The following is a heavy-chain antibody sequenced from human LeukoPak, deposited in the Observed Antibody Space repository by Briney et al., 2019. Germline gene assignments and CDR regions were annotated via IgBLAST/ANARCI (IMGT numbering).Heavy chain of an antibody. CDR2: INHSGST. D-gene: IGHD6-13*01. V-gene: IGHV4-34*01. Sequence: SETLSLTCAVYGGSFSGYYWSWIRQPPGKGLEWIGEINHSGSTNYNPSLKSRVTISVDTSKNQFSPKLSSVTAADTAVYYCARGGGIAAAGTGTWGQGTLVTVPS. CDR3: ARGGGIAAAGTGT. CDR1: GGSFSGYY. J-gene: IGHJ5*02.